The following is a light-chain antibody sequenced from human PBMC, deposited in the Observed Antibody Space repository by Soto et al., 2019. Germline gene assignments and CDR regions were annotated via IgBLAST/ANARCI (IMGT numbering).Light chain of an antibody. CDR3: QQYGSSPRT. Sequence: EIVMTQSPASLSVSPLGIVTLSFMASQSVRNNYLAWYQQRPGQAPRLLIYAASSRATGIPDRFSGSGSGTDFTLTISRLEPQDFAVYYCQQYGSSPRTFGQGTRLEIK. CDR2: AAS. CDR1: QSVRNNY. J-gene: IGKJ5*01. V-gene: IGKV3-20*01.